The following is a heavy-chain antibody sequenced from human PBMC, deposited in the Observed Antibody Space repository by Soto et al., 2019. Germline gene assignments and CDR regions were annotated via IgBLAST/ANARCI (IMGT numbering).Heavy chain of an antibody. CDR1: GFTFSSYP. V-gene: IGHV3-30-3*01. CDR3: GGRRGPWGAVFSLYPVDGREPVSEADV. Sequence: QMQLVESGGGVVQPGRSLRLSCAASGFTFSSYPMHWVRQAPGKGLEWVAVISFDGSKKYYADSVKGRFFISKDNSKNRGARQRRGVGGEASAVAVGGGRRGPWGAVFSLYPVDGREPVSEADVGGKGTAVTVPS. J-gene: IGHJ6*04. D-gene: IGHD3-16*01. CDR2: ISFDGSKK.